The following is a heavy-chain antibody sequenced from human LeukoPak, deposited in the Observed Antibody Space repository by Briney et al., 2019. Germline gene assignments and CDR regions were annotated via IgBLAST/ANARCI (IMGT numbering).Heavy chain of an antibody. Sequence: PGGSLRLSCAASGFTFSSYWMSWVRQAPGKGLMWVSQINSDGSATSCADPVEGRCTISRDNAKNMLYLEMYSLRVEDTAVYFCTRDHGLDVWGQGTTVTVSS. CDR1: GFTFSSYW. J-gene: IGHJ6*02. CDR2: INSDGSAT. CDR3: TRDHGLDV. V-gene: IGHV3-74*01.